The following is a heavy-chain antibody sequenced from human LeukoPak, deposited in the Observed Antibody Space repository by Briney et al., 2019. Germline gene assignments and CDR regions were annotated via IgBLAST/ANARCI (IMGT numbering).Heavy chain of an antibody. V-gene: IGHV3-11*06. Sequence: SVKGRFTISRDNAKNSLYLQMNSLRAEDTAVYYCAREYSSGWYSYYYYYMDVWGKGTTVTISS. J-gene: IGHJ6*03. CDR3: AREYSSGWYSYYYYYMDV. D-gene: IGHD6-19*01.